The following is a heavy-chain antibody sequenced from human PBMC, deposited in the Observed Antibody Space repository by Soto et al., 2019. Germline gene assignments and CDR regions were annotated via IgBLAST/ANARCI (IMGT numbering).Heavy chain of an antibody. CDR2: IYRTGST. CDR3: ASRDPGNSVDY. D-gene: IGHD5-12*01. J-gene: IGHJ4*02. CDR1: GGSFTSNNW. Sequence: QVQLQESGPGLVKPSGTLSLTCAVSGGSFTSNNWWTWVRQPPGQGLEWIGEIYRTGSTNYNPSLKSRGTISLDKSENKFSLKVSSLTAADTAVYYCASRDPGNSVDYWGQGTLVTVSS. V-gene: IGHV4-4*02.